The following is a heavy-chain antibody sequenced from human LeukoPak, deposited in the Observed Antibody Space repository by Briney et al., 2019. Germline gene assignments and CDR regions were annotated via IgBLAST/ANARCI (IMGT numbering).Heavy chain of an antibody. Sequence: SETLSLTCAVYGGSFSGYYWSWIRQPPGKGLEWIGEINHSGSTNYNPSLKSRVTISVDTSKNQFSPKLSSVTAADTAVYYCATVGLPHLFAWGQGTLVTVSS. V-gene: IGHV4-34*01. CDR3: ATVGLPHLFA. CDR1: GGSFSGYY. D-gene: IGHD3-10*02. CDR2: INHSGST. J-gene: IGHJ5*02.